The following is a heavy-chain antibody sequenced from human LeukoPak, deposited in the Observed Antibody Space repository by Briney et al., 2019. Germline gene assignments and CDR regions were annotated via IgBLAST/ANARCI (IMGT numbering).Heavy chain of an antibody. J-gene: IGHJ6*02. CDR3: ARDPAMDRGVLYGMDV. CDR1: GYTFTSYA. V-gene: IGHV7-4-1*02. Sequence: ASVKVSCKASGYTFTSYAMNWVRQAPGQGLEWMGWINTNTGNPTYAQGFTGRFVFSLDTSVSTAYLQISSLKAEDTAVYYCARDPAMDRGVLYGMDVWGQGTTVTVSS. CDR2: INTNTGNP. D-gene: IGHD3-10*01.